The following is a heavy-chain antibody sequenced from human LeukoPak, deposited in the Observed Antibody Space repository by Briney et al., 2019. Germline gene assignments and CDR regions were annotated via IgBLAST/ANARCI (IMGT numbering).Heavy chain of an antibody. J-gene: IGHJ4*02. Sequence: GSLRLSCAAFGFTFSSYSMNWVRQAPGKGVEWVSYISSSSSTIYYADSVKGRFTISRDNAKNSLYLQMNSLRDEDTAVYYCASSGSYRFDYWGQGTLVTVSS. CDR1: GFTFSSYS. V-gene: IGHV3-48*02. CDR3: ASSGSYRFDY. D-gene: IGHD1-26*01. CDR2: ISSSSSTI.